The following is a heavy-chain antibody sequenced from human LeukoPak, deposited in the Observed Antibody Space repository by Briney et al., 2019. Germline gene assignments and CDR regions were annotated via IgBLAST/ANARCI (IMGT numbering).Heavy chain of an antibody. Sequence: SVKVSCKASGGTFSSYAISWVRQAPGQGLEWMGRIIPIFGTANHAQKFQGRVTITTDESTSTAYMELSSLRSEDTAVYSCASHPYYDSSGTNAGYWGQGTLVTVSS. CDR1: GGTFSSYA. CDR2: IIPIFGTA. D-gene: IGHD3-22*01. CDR3: ASHPYYDSSGTNAGY. J-gene: IGHJ4*02. V-gene: IGHV1-69*05.